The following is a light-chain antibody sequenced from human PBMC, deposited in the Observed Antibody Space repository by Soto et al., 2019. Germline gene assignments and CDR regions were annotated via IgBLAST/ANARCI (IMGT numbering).Light chain of an antibody. CDR1: QSVSSN. Sequence: EIVMTQSPATLSVSPGERATLSCRASQSVSSNLAWYQQKPGQAPRLLIYGASTRATGIPARFSGSGSGTEFTLTISSLQSEDFAVYYCQKYNNWPRTCGQGTKGDIK. J-gene: IGKJ1*01. V-gene: IGKV3-15*01. CDR2: GAS. CDR3: QKYNNWPRT.